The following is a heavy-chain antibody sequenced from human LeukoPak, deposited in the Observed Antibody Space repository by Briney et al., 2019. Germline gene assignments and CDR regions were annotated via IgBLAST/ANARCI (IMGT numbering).Heavy chain of an antibody. CDR2: INGDGSST. D-gene: IGHD5-24*01. CDR1: GCTFNTYS. Sequence: GGSLRLSCAASGCTFNTYSIHWVRQAPGKGLVWVSRINGDGSSTTYADSVRGRFTISRDNAKNTLFLQMISLGVEDTAMYYCARERDGYTNSFDVWGQGTTVTVSS. V-gene: IGHV3-74*03. J-gene: IGHJ3*01. CDR3: ARERDGYTNSFDV.